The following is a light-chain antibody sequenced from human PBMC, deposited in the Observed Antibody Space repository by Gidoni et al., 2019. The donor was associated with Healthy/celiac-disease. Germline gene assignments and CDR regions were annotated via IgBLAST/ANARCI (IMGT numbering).Light chain of an antibody. V-gene: IGKV1-8*01. Sequence: AIRMTQSPSSFSASTGDRVTITCRASQGISSYLAWYQQKPGKAPKLLIYAATTLQSGVPSRFSGSGSGTDFTLTISCLQSEDFATYYCQQYYSYPFTFXXXTKVDIK. CDR1: QGISSY. CDR3: QQYYSYPFT. CDR2: AAT. J-gene: IGKJ3*01.